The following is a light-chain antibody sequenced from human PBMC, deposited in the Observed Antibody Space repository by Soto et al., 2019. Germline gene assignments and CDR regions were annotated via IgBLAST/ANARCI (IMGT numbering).Light chain of an antibody. V-gene: IGLV2-18*01. CDR3: SLYTRSRTIYV. J-gene: IGLJ1*01. CDR1: SSDVGSYNR. Sequence: QSALTQPPSVSGSPGQSVTISCTGTSSDVGSYNRVSWYQQPPGTAPKLMIYEVSNRPSGVPDRFSGSKSGNTASLTISGPQAEEEADSSSSLYTRSRTIYVFGTGTKVTV. CDR2: EVS.